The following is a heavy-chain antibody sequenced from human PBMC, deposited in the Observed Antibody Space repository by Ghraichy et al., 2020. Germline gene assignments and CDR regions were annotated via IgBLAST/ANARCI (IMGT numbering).Heavy chain of an antibody. V-gene: IGHV4-39*01. D-gene: IGHD6-13*01. CDR2: IYYSGST. CDR1: GGSISSSSYY. CDR3: ARLIAAPTNWYFDL. Sequence: SQTLSLTCTVSGGSISSSSYYWGWIRQPPGKGLEWIGSIYYSGSTYYNPSLKSRVTISVDTSKNQFSLKLSSVTAADTAVYYCARLIAAPTNWYFDLWGRGTLVTVSS. J-gene: IGHJ2*01.